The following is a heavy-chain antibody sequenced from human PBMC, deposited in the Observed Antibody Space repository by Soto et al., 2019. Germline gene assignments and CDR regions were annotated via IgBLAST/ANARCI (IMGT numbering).Heavy chain of an antibody. CDR2: ISGSGGST. D-gene: IGHD1-26*01. CDR1: GFMFSTYA. J-gene: IGHJ4*02. Sequence: GGSLRLSCAASGFMFSTYAMHWVRQAPGKGLEWVSVISGSGGSTYYADSVKGQFTISRDNSKNTLYLQMNSLRAEDTAVYYCAKGLYSGSYFDYWGQGTLVTVSS. V-gene: IGHV3-23*01. CDR3: AKGLYSGSYFDY.